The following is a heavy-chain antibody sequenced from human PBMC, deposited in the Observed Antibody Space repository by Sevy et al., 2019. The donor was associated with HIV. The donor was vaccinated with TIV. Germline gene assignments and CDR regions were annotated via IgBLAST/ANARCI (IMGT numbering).Heavy chain of an antibody. Sequence: GGSLRLSCAASGFTFSSYGMHWVRQAPGKGPEWVSVLYSGGRISYADSVQGRFTISRDNSKNTLYLQMNSLRAEETAVYYCAREDIVLGEDNYYGMDVWGQGTTVTVSS. V-gene: IGHV3-53*01. CDR3: AREDIVLGEDNYYGMDV. J-gene: IGHJ6*02. CDR2: LYSGGRI. CDR1: GFTFSSYG. D-gene: IGHD3-16*01.